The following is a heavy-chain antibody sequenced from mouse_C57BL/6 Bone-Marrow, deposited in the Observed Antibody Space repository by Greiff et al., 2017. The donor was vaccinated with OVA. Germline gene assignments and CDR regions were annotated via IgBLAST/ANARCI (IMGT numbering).Heavy chain of an antibody. Sequence: LQESGAELVKPGASVKISCKASGYAFSSYWMNWVKQRPGQGLEWIGQIYPGDGDTNYNGKFKGKATLTADKSSSTAYMQLSSLTSEDSAVYFCARRPLYYGNYEGYWYFDVWGTGTTVTVSS. CDR1: GYAFSSYW. D-gene: IGHD2-1*01. CDR2: IYPGDGDT. CDR3: ARRPLYYGNYEGYWYFDV. V-gene: IGHV1-80*01. J-gene: IGHJ1*03.